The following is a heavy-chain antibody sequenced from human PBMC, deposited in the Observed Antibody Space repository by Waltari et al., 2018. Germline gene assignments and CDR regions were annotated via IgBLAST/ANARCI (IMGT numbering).Heavy chain of an antibody. CDR3: ARGVVISD. CDR2: INHSGST. Sequence: QVQLQQWGAGLLKPSETLSLTCAVYGGSFSGYYWSWIRQPPGKGLEWIGEINHSGSTNYNPSLKSRVTISVDTSKNQFSLKLSSVTAADTAVYYCARGVVISDWGQGTLVTVSS. V-gene: IGHV4-34*01. D-gene: IGHD3-22*01. CDR1: GGSFSGYY. J-gene: IGHJ4*02.